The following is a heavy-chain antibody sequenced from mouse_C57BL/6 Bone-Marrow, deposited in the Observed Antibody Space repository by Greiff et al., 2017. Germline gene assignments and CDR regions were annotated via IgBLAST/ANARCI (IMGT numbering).Heavy chain of an antibody. CDR3: ARLGFYYGSSPDV. D-gene: IGHD1-1*01. Sequence: VQLQQSGPELVKPGASVKISCKASGYAFSSSWMNWVKQRPGKGLEWIGRIYPGDGDTNYNGKFKGKATLTADKSSSTAYMQLSRLTSEDSAVYFCARLGFYYGSSPDVWGTGTTVTVSS. J-gene: IGHJ1*03. CDR2: IYPGDGDT. CDR1: GYAFSSSW. V-gene: IGHV1-82*01.